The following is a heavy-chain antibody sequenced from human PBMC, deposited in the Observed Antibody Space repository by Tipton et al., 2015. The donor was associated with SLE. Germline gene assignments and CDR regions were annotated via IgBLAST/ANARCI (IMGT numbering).Heavy chain of an antibody. V-gene: IGHV1-18*01. CDR1: GYTFPSYG. CDR2: ISAYNGNT. D-gene: IGHD6-6*01. CDR3: ARDPGPYSSSSGEPEDFDY. Sequence: QSGPEVKKPGASVKVSCKASGYTFPSYGISWLRQAPGQGLEWMGWISAYNGNTNYAQKLQGRVTMTTDTSTSTAYMELRSLRSDDTAVYYCARDPGPYSSSSGEPEDFDYWGQGTLVTVSS. J-gene: IGHJ4*02.